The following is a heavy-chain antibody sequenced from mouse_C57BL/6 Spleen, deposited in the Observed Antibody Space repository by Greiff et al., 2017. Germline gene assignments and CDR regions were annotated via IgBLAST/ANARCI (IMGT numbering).Heavy chain of an antibody. V-gene: IGHV10-1*01. Sequence: DVKLQESGGGLVKPKGSLKLSCAASGFSFNTYAMNWVRQAPGKGLEWVARIRSKSNNYATYYAVSVKVRFTISRDDTESMLYLQMNNLKPEDTAMYYCVRERAYSNLNFDVWGTGTTVTVSS. CDR1: GFSFNTYA. J-gene: IGHJ1*03. D-gene: IGHD2-5*01. CDR2: IRSKSNNYAT. CDR3: VRERAYSNLNFDV.